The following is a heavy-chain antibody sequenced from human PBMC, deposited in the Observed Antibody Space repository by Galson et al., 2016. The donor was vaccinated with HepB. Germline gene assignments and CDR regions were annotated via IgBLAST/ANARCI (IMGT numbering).Heavy chain of an antibody. J-gene: IGHJ2*01. CDR3: ARDPSVRLLRHFDL. V-gene: IGHV7-4-1*02. Sequence: SVKVPCKASGYSFTTYTMNWVRQAPGQGLEWMGWINTDTGNPTYAQGFTGRFVFSLDTSVSTAYLPISSLQAEDTAVYYCARDPSVRLLRHFDLWGRGTLFTVSS. D-gene: IGHD6-25*01. CDR1: GYSFTTYT. CDR2: INTDTGNP.